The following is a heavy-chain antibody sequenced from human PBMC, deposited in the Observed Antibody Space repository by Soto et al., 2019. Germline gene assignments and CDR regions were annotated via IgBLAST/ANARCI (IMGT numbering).Heavy chain of an antibody. Sequence: PGGSLRLSCAASGFTFSSYAMSWVRQAPGKGLEWVSAISGSGGSTYYVDSVKGRFTISRDNAKNSLYLQMNSLRAEDTAVYYCASKGSGWSSAFDIWGQGTMVTVSS. CDR3: ASKGSGWSSAFDI. CDR1: GFTFSSYA. J-gene: IGHJ3*02. V-gene: IGHV3-23*01. D-gene: IGHD6-19*01. CDR2: ISGSGGST.